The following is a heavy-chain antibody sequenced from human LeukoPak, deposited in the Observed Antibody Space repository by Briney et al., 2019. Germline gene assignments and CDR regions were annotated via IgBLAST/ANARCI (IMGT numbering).Heavy chain of an antibody. CDR3: ARDRVLGDTIGYYYGMDV. CDR1: GGTFSSYA. CDR2: IIPIFGTA. J-gene: IGHJ6*04. Sequence: ASVKVSCKASGGTFSSYAISWVRQAPGQGLEWMGGIIPIFGTANYAQKFQGRVTITADGSTSTAYMELSSLRSEDTAVYYCARDRVLGDTIGYYYGMDVWGKGTTVTVSS. D-gene: IGHD3-10*01. V-gene: IGHV1-69*13.